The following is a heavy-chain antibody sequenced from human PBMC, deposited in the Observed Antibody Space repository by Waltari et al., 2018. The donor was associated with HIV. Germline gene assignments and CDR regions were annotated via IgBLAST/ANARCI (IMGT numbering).Heavy chain of an antibody. D-gene: IGHD2-21*01. V-gene: IGHV3-23*04. Sequence: EGELVESGGGLVLPGGYLRVSCAGTGFIFGDYAVSWVGQAQGEGREWVSSTGGAGDDAYYADSVKGRFTISRDHSKKTLHLQMNSLRAEDTAVYYCAKDHFARNSLWDAFDIWGQGTMVTVSS. CDR3: AKDHFARNSLWDAFDI. J-gene: IGHJ3*02. CDR1: GFIFGDYA. CDR2: TGGAGDDA.